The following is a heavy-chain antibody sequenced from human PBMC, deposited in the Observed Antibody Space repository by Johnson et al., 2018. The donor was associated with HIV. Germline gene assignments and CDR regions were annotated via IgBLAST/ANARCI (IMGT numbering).Heavy chain of an antibody. D-gene: IGHD4-17*01. Sequence: VQLVESGGGVVQPGRSLRLSCAASGFTFSSYAMHWVRQAPGKGLEWVSAISGSGGSTYDADSVKGRFTISRDNSKNTLYLQMNRLRAEDTALYYRARVGGINDYGDPGDAFDIWGQGTMVTVSS. CDR1: GFTFSSYA. V-gene: IGHV3-23*04. J-gene: IGHJ3*02. CDR3: ARVGGINDYGDPGDAFDI. CDR2: ISGSGGST.